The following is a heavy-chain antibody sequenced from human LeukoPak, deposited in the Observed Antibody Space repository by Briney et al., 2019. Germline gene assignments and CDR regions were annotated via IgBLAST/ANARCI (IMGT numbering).Heavy chain of an antibody. CDR2: INQDGSEK. CDR3: AREPGLGYAFDI. D-gene: IGHD1-1*01. J-gene: IGHJ3*02. CDR1: GFAISSSW. V-gene: IGHV3-7*01. Sequence: GGSLRLSCVVSGFAISSSWMTWVRQVPGKGLEWVANINQDGSEKHYVDSVRGRFTISRDNAKDSLYLQMNSLGAEDTAVYYCAREPGLGYAFDIWGQGTKATVSS.